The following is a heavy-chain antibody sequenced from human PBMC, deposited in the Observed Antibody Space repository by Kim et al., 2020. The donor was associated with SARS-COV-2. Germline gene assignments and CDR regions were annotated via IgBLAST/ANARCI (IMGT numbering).Heavy chain of an antibody. V-gene: IGHV3-30*18. Sequence: GGSLRLSCAASGFTFSSYGMHWVRQAPGKGLEWVAVISYDGSNKYYADSVKGRFTISRDNSKNTLYLQMNSLRAEDTAVYYCAKDDCTNGVCFYYYYGMDVWGQGTTVTVSS. CDR2: ISYDGSNK. CDR3: AKDDCTNGVCFYYYYGMDV. J-gene: IGHJ6*02. D-gene: IGHD2-8*01. CDR1: GFTFSSYG.